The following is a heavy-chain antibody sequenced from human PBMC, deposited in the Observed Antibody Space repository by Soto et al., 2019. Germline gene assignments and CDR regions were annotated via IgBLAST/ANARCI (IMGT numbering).Heavy chain of an antibody. V-gene: IGHV3-21*01. J-gene: IGHJ6*02. CDR3: AQGVTDYYYGMDV. CDR1: GFTFSSYS. Sequence: EVQLVESGGGLVKPGGSLRLSCAASGFTFSSYSMNWVRQAPGKGLEWVSSISSSISYIYYADSVKGRFTISRDNAKNSLYLQMNSLRAEDTAVYYCAQGVTDYYYGMDVWGQGTTVTVSS. CDR2: ISSSISYI. D-gene: IGHD3-10*01.